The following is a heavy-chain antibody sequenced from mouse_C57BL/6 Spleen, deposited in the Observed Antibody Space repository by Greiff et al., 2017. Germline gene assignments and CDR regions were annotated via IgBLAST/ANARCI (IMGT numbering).Heavy chain of an antibody. CDR1: GYTFTDYE. V-gene: IGHV1-15*01. Sequence: VQLQQSGAELVRPGASVTLSCKASGYTFTDYEMHWVKQTPVHGLDWIGAIDPETGGTAFNQKFKGKAILTADKSSSTAYMELRSLKSEDAADYCRTCRMRFDYWGKGTTRTVSS. CDR3: TCRMRFDY. J-gene: IGHJ2*01. CDR2: IDPETGGT.